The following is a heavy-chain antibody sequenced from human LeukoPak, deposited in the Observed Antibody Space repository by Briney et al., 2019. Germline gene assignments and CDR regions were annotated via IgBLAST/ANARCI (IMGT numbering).Heavy chain of an antibody. CDR3: ARDGGGDSGSYYFDY. CDR2: IYSGGST. V-gene: IGHV3-53*01. J-gene: IGHJ4*02. CDR1: GFTFSDYY. Sequence: PGGSLRLSCAASGFTFSDYYMNWIRQAPGKGLEWVSVIYSGGSTYYADSVKGRFTIPRDNSKNTLYLQMNSLRAEDTAVYYCARDGGGDSGSYYFDYWGQGTLVTVSS. D-gene: IGHD2-21*02.